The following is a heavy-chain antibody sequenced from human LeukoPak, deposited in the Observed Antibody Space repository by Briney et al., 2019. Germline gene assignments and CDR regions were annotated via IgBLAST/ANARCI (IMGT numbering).Heavy chain of an antibody. CDR2: TSSGGTT. D-gene: IGHD3-10*01. Sequence: GGSLRLSRVASGLTVSSNSVAWVRQAPGKGLEWVSETSSGGTTLYPDSVKGRFTISRDNSKNTLYLQMNSLRAEDTAVYYCAKDRLWFGELTDDYFDYWGQGTLVTVSS. J-gene: IGHJ4*02. V-gene: IGHV3-66*02. CDR3: AKDRLWFGELTDDYFDY. CDR1: GLTVSSNS.